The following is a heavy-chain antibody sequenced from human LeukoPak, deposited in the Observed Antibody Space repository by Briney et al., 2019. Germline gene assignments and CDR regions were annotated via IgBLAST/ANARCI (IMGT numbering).Heavy chain of an antibody. CDR3: ARGPPAKPGTGYYYGMDV. Sequence: SETLSLTCAVYGGSLSGYYWSWIRQPPGKGLEWIGEINHSGSTNYNPSLKSRFTIPVDMSKNQFSLKLSSVTAADTAVYYCARGPPAKPGTGYYYGMDVWGQGTTVTVSS. V-gene: IGHV4-34*01. CDR2: INHSGST. CDR1: GGSLSGYY. D-gene: IGHD2-2*01. J-gene: IGHJ6*02.